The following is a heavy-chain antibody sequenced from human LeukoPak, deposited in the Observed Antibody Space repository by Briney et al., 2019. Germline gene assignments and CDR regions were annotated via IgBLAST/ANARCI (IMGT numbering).Heavy chain of an antibody. Sequence: PSETLSLTCTVPGDSISSGSYSWGWIRQPPGKGLEWIGSIHYSGSTYHNPSLNSRVTISVDTPKNQFSLKLSSVTAADTAVYYCARPLASGWYSWFDPWGQGTLVTVPS. D-gene: IGHD6-19*01. J-gene: IGHJ5*02. CDR3: ARPLASGWYSWFDP. CDR1: GDSISSGSYS. CDR2: IHYSGST. V-gene: IGHV4-39*01.